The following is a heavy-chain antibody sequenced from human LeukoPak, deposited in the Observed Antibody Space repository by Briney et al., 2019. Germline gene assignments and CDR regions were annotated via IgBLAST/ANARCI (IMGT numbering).Heavy chain of an antibody. CDR1: GFTFSSYA. D-gene: IGHD6-13*01. J-gene: IGHJ3*02. V-gene: IGHV3-23*01. CDR3: AARYSSGWYWALNAFDI. CDR2: ISGSGGST. Sequence: GGSLRLSCAASGFTFSSYAMSWVRQAPGKGLEWVSAISGSGGSTYYADSVKGRFTISRDNSKNTLYLQMNSLRAEDTAVYYCAARYSSGWYWALNAFDIWGQGTLVTVSS.